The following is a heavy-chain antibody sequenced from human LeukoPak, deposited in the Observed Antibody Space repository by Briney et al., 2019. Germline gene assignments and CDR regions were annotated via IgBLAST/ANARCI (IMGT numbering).Heavy chain of an antibody. Sequence: GGSLRLSCAASGFTFSSYAMSWVRQAPGKGLEWVSAISGSGGSTYYADSVKGRFTISRDNSKNTLYLQMNSLRAEDTAVYYCAKDTNHYRSITIFPQPLYYMDVWGKGTTVTVSS. CDR3: AKDTNHYRSITIFPQPLYYMDV. D-gene: IGHD3-3*01. CDR1: GFTFSSYA. V-gene: IGHV3-23*01. CDR2: ISGSGGST. J-gene: IGHJ6*03.